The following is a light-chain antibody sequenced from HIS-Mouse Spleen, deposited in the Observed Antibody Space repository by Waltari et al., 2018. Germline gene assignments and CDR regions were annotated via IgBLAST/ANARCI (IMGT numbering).Light chain of an antibody. CDR1: SCDVGGSNY. Sequence: QSALTQPASVSGSPGQSITISCTGTSCDVGGSNYVSWYQQHPGKAPKPMIYDVSNRPSGVSNRFSGSKSGNTASLTISGLQAEDEADYYCSSYTSSSTHVFGGGTKLTVL. J-gene: IGLJ2*01. V-gene: IGLV2-14*03. CDR2: DVS. CDR3: SSYTSSSTHV.